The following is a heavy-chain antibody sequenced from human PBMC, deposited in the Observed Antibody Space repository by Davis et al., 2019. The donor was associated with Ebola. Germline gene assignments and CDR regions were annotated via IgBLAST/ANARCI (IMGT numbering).Heavy chain of an antibody. J-gene: IGHJ3*02. D-gene: IGHD3-3*01. CDR3: AKPIVGTYFDGFDI. CDR1: GFTFSSYA. Sequence: GGSLRLSCAASGFTFSSYAMSWVRQAPGKGPEWVSAISRTGVGTYYTDSVKGRFTISRDNSKNTLYLQMSSLRAEDTAVYYCAKPIVGTYFDGFDIWGQGTLVTVSS. V-gene: IGHV3-23*01. CDR2: ISRTGVGT.